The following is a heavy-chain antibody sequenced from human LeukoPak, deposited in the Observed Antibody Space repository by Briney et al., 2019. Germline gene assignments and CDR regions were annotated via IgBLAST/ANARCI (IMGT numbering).Heavy chain of an antibody. CDR1: GFTFSSYA. V-gene: IGHV3-23*01. CDR3: ARGIVGATRRSFDY. D-gene: IGHD1-26*01. J-gene: IGHJ4*02. CDR2: ISGSGGST. Sequence: GGSLRLSCAASGFTFSSYAMSWVRQAPGKGLEWVSAISGSGGSTYYADSVKGRFTISRDNSKNTLYLQMNSLRAEDTAVYYCARGIVGATRRSFDYWGQGTLVTVSS.